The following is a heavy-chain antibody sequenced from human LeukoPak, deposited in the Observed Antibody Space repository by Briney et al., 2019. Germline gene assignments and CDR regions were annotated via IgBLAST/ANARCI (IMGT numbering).Heavy chain of an antibody. CDR2: IKQDESEK. CDR3: ARDKIEGPTKLDY. J-gene: IGHJ4*02. Sequence: PGGSLRLSCAASGFTFSSYWMSWVRQAPGKGLEWVANIKQDESEKYYVDSVEGRFTISRDNAKNSLYLQMNSLRAEDTAVYYCARDKIEGPTKLDYWGQGILVTVSS. CDR1: GFTFSSYW. V-gene: IGHV3-7*01. D-gene: IGHD1-1*01.